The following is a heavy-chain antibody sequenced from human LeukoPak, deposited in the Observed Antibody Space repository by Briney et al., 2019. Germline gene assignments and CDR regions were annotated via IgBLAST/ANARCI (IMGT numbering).Heavy chain of an antibody. D-gene: IGHD1-26*01. CDR2: IIPIFGTA. Sequence: GASVKVSCKASGGTFSSYAISWVRQAPGQGLEWMGGIIPIFGTANYAQKFQGRVTITADESTSTAYVELSSLRSEDTAVYYCARDPVIVGATRFDYWGQGTLVTVSS. V-gene: IGHV1-69*13. J-gene: IGHJ4*02. CDR3: ARDPVIVGATRFDY. CDR1: GGTFSSYA.